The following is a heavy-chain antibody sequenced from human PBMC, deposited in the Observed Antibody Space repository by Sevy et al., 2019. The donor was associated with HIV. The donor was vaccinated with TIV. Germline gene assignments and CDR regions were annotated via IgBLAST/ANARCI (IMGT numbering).Heavy chain of an antibody. CDR3: ARSLTLIRPTEAFDI. D-gene: IGHD3-22*01. J-gene: IGHJ3*02. CDR2: INPNSGGT. V-gene: IGHV1-2*02. CDR1: GYTFTGYY. Sequence: ASVKVSCKASGYTFTGYYLHWVRQAPGQGLEWMGWINPNSGGTNYAQKFQGRVTMTRDSSISTAYMELSRLRSDDTAVYYCARSLTLIRPTEAFDIWGQGTMVTVSS.